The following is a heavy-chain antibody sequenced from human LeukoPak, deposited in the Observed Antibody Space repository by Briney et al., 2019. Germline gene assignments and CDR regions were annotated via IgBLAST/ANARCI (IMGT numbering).Heavy chain of an antibody. CDR2: ISWNSGSI. CDR1: GFTFDDYA. V-gene: IGHV3-9*01. D-gene: IGHD2-15*01. CDR3: AKDSKRYCSGGSCSHFDY. Sequence: PGGSLRLSCAASGFTFDDYAMHWVRQAPGKGLEWVSGISWNSGSIGYVDSVKGRFTISRDNAKNSLYLQMNSLRAEDTALYYCAKDSKRYCSGGSCSHFDYWGQGTLVTVSS. J-gene: IGHJ4*02.